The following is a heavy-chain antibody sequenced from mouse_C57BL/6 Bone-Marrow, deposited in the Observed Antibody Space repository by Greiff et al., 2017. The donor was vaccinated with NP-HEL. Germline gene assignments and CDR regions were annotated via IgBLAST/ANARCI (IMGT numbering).Heavy chain of an antibody. CDR1: GFTFSSYA. CDR3: ARVNYGSSFAY. V-gene: IGHV5-4*01. J-gene: IGHJ3*01. CDR2: ISDGGSYT. Sequence: EVQLVESGGGLVKPGGSLKLSCAASGFTFSSYAMSWVRQTPEKRLEWVATISDGGSYTYYPDNVKGRFTISRDNAKNNLYLQMSHLKSEDTAMYYCARVNYGSSFAYWGQGTLATVSA. D-gene: IGHD1-1*01.